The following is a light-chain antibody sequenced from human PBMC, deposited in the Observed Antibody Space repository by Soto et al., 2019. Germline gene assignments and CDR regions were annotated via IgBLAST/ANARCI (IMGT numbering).Light chain of an antibody. CDR1: QTISSW. Sequence: IRMTQNPWSLSGSVWDRVTITCRASQTISSWLAWYQQKPGKAPKLLIYKASTLKSGVPSRFSGSGSGTDFTLTISSLQPEDFATYYCQQSYRTPRTFGQGTKVDIK. CDR3: QQSYRTPRT. J-gene: IGKJ1*01. V-gene: IGKV1-5*03. CDR2: KAS.